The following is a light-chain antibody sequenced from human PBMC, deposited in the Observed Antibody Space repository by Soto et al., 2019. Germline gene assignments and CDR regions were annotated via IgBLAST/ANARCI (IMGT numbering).Light chain of an antibody. CDR3: QQYHSYST. V-gene: IGKV1-39*01. CDR1: HSISSY. J-gene: IGKJ1*01. Sequence: DIPMTQSPYPLSASVGDRVTITFRTSHSISSYLNWYQQKPGKAPKLMIYAASSLQSGVPSRFSGSGSGTDFTLTISSLQPDDFATYYCQQYHSYSTFGQGAKVDIK. CDR2: AAS.